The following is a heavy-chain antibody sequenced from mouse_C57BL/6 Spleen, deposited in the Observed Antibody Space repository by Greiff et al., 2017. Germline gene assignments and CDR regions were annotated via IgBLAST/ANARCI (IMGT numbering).Heavy chain of an antibody. Sequence: VQLQQPGTELVKPGASVKLSCKASGYTFTSYWMHWVKQRPGQGLEWIGNINTSNGGTNYNDKFKSKATRTVDKSSSTAYMQLSSLTSEDSAVYYCARGYYGSTPAWFAYWGQGTLVTVSA. CDR1: GYTFTSYW. D-gene: IGHD1-1*01. CDR3: ARGYYGSTPAWFAY. J-gene: IGHJ3*01. CDR2: INTSNGGT. V-gene: IGHV1-53*01.